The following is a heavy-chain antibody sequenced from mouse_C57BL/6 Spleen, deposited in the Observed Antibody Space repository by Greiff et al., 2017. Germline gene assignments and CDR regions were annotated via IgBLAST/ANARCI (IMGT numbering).Heavy chain of an antibody. D-gene: IGHD1-1*01. CDR2: IDPENGDP. J-gene: IGHJ2*01. V-gene: IGHV14-4*01. CDR3: TTGITTVFDY. Sequence: VQLQQSGAELVRPGASVKLSCTASGFNIKDDYMHWVKQRPEQGLEWIGWIDPENGDPEYASKFQGKATITADTSSNTAYLQLSSLTSEDTAVYYCTTGITTVFDYWGQGTTLTVSS. CDR1: GFNIKDDY.